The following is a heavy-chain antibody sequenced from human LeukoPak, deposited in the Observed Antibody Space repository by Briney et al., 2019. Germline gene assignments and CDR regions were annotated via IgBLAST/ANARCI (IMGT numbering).Heavy chain of an antibody. CDR2: IKQDGSEK. CDR1: GFTLNYYG. D-gene: IGHD4-23*01. Sequence: GGSLRLSCVASGFTLNYYGMSWVRQAPGKGLEWVANIKQDGSEKYYLDSVKGRFTISRDNAKNSLYLQMNSLRAEDTAVYYCATNSPGGHYFDYWGQEGTRVTVSS. CDR3: ATNSPGGHYFDY. J-gene: IGHJ4*02. V-gene: IGHV3-7*01.